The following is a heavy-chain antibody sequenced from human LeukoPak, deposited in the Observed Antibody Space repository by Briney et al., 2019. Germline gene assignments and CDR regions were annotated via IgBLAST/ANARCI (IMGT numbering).Heavy chain of an antibody. D-gene: IGHD6-19*01. J-gene: IGHJ4*02. Sequence: GESLKISCKGSGYSFNTYWIGWVRQMPGKGLEWLGIIYPADSDTRYSPSFQGQVTISADKSISTAYLQWSSLKASDTAMYYCARHYIAVAGSVTYYFDYWGQGTLVTVSS. V-gene: IGHV5-51*01. CDR3: ARHYIAVAGSVTYYFDY. CDR1: GYSFNTYW. CDR2: IYPADSDT.